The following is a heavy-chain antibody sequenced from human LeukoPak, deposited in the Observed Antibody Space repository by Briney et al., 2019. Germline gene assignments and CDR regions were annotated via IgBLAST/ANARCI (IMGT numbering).Heavy chain of an antibody. CDR3: ARRITMIAMGDWFDP. Sequence: ASVKVSCKASGYTFTSYGISWVRQAPGQGLEWMGWISAYNGNTNYAQKLQGRVIMTTDTSTSTAYMELRSLRSDDTAVYYCARRITMIAMGDWFDPWGQGTLVTVSS. CDR1: GYTFTSYG. CDR2: ISAYNGNT. D-gene: IGHD3-22*01. V-gene: IGHV1-18*01. J-gene: IGHJ5*02.